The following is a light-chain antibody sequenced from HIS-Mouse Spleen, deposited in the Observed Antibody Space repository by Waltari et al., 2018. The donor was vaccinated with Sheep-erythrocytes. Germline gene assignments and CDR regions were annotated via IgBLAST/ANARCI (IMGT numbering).Light chain of an antibody. CDR2: QDS. V-gene: IGLV3-1*01. CDR1: KSGDKY. Sequence: SYELTQPPSVSVSPGQTASITCSGDKSGDKYACWYQQKPGQSTVLVIYQDSKRPSGIPERFSGSNSGNTATLTISGTQAMDEADYYCQAWDSSTAWNVVFGGGTKLTVL. J-gene: IGLJ2*01. CDR3: QAWDSSTAWNVV.